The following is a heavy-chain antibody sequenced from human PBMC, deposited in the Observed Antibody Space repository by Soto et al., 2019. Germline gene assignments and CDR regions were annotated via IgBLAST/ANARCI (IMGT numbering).Heavy chain of an antibody. CDR2: VSDNGGSRGGT. CDR3: ARAKAVVIAAFDI. J-gene: IGHJ3*02. V-gene: IGHV3-23*01. Sequence: EVELLESGGGLVQPGGSLRLSCKASGFMFNNSAMTWVRQAPGQGLQWVASVSDNGGSRGGTYYADSVKGRFTISRDNAKNTLYLQLDSLTGVDTAVYYCARAKAVVIAAFDIWGQGTMVTVSS. D-gene: IGHD3-22*01. CDR1: GFMFNNSA.